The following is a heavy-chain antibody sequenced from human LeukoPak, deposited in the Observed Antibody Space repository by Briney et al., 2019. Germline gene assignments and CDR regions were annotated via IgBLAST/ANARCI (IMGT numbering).Heavy chain of an antibody. Sequence: PGESLRISCKGSGYSFTSYWITWVRQMPGKGLEWMGRIDPSDSYTNYSPSFQGHVTISVDKSISTAYLQWSSLQASDTAMYYCARRDRYSWYSFDYWGQGTLVTVSS. CDR3: ARRDRYSWYSFDY. CDR2: IDPSDSYT. D-gene: IGHD6-13*01. J-gene: IGHJ4*02. CDR1: GYSFTSYW. V-gene: IGHV5-10-1*01.